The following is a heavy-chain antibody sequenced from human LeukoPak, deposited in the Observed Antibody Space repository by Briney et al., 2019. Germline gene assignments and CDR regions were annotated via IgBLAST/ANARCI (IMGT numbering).Heavy chain of an antibody. CDR2: ISGSCGST. V-gene: IGHV3-23*01. Sequence: GGSLRLSCAASGFTFRSYAMSWVRQAPGKGLEGVAAISGSCGSTYYADSVKGRFTISRDNSKNTLYLQMHSLRPEDTAVYHCAKGRLLLSFAELLYPPDSWGQGTLVTVSS. D-gene: IGHD3-10*01. J-gene: IGHJ4*02. CDR3: AKGRLLLSFAELLYPPDS. CDR1: GFTFRSYA.